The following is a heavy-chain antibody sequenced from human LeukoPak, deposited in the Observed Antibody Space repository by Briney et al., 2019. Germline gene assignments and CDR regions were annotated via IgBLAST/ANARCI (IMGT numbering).Heavy chain of an antibody. Sequence: GASVTVSCKASGGTFSSYAISWVRQAPGQGLEWMGGIIPIFGTANYAQKFQGRVTITADESTSTAYMELSSLRSEDTAVYYCATQGGKLRFLEWLPYYFDYWGQGTLVTVSS. CDR3: ATQGGKLRFLEWLPYYFDY. CDR1: GGTFSSYA. CDR2: IIPIFGTA. D-gene: IGHD3-3*01. J-gene: IGHJ4*02. V-gene: IGHV1-69*13.